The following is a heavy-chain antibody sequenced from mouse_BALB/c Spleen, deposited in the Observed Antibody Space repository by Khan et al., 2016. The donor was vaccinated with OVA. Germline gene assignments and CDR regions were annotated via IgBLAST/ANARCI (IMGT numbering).Heavy chain of an antibody. CDR3: ARRTTGYAMDY. J-gene: IGHJ4*01. D-gene: IGHD2-14*01. Sequence: QVRLQQSGAELARPGASVKMSCKASGYTFTSYTMHWVKQRPGQGLEWIGYINPRSGYTIYNQKFKDKATLTADISSSTAYMLLSSLTSDDSAVYYCARRTTGYAMDYWGQGTSVTVSS. CDR2: INPRSGYT. CDR1: GYTFTSYT. V-gene: IGHV1-4*01.